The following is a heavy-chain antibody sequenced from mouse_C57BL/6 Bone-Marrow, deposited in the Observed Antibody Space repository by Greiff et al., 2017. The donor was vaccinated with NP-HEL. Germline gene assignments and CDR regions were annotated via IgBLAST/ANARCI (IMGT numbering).Heavy chain of an antibody. Sequence: QVQLQQSGAELARPGASVKLSCTASGYTFTSYGISWVKQRTGQGLEWIGEIYPRSGNTYYNEQFKGKATLPADKSSSTAYMVLRSLTSEDSAVYFCARGNYDYDRDYWGQGTTLTVSS. V-gene: IGHV1-81*01. J-gene: IGHJ2*01. CDR3: ARGNYDYDRDY. CDR2: IYPRSGNT. CDR1: GYTFTSYG. D-gene: IGHD2-4*01.